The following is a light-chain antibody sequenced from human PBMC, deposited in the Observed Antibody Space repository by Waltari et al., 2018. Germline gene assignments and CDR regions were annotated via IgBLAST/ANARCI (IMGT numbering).Light chain of an antibody. J-gene: IGLJ2*01. CDR2: EVS. CDR3: SSYAGSNNVV. CDR1: SSDVGGYDY. V-gene: IGLV2-8*01. Sequence: QSAVTQPPSASGSPGQSVTIYCTGTSSDVGGYDYVSWYQQHPGKAPKLMIYEVSKRPSGVPDRFSGSKSGNTASLTVSGLQADDEADYYCSSYAGSNNVVFGGGTKLTVL.